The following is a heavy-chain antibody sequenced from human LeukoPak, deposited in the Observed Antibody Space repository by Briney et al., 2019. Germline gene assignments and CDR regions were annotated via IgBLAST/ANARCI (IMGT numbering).Heavy chain of an antibody. Sequence: ASEKVSCKASGYTFTGYYMHWVRQAPGQGLEWMGWIHPNSGGTNYAQKFQGRVTMTTDTSSNTVHMELSNLRSEDTALYYCARPRTTSYESSASFAYWGQGTLVSVSS. CDR2: IHPNSGGT. J-gene: IGHJ4*02. V-gene: IGHV1-2*02. CDR3: ARPRTTSYESSASFAY. CDR1: GYTFTGYY. D-gene: IGHD3-22*01.